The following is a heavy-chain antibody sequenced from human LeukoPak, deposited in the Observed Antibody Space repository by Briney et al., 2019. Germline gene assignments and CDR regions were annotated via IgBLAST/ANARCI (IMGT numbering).Heavy chain of an antibody. V-gene: IGHV1-69*05. J-gene: IGHJ5*02. CDR3: ASNREYGSGSYRGFDP. Sequence: ASVKVSCKASGGTFSSYAISWVRQAPGQGLELMGGVIPIFGTANYAQKFQGRVTITTDESTSTAYVELSSLRSEDTAVYYCASNREYGSGSYRGFDPWGQGTLVTVSS. CDR1: GGTFSSYA. CDR2: VIPIFGTA. D-gene: IGHD3-10*01.